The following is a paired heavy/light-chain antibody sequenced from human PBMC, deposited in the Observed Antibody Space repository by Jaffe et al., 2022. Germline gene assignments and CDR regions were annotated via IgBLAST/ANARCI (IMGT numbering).Light chain of an antibody. Sequence: SSELTQDPAVSVALGQTVRITCQGDSLRSYYASWYQQKPGQAPVLVIYGKNNRPSGIPDRFSGSSSGNTASLTITGAQAEDEADYYCNSRDSSGNHLFGGGTKLTVL. CDR2: GKN. V-gene: IGLV3-19*01. CDR1: SLRSYY. J-gene: IGLJ2*01. CDR3: NSRDSSGNHL.
Heavy chain of an antibody. CDR2: IYTSGST. Sequence: QVQLQESGPGLVKPSQTLSLTCTVSGGSISSGSYYWSWIRQPAGKGLEWIGRIYTSGSTNYNPSLKSRVTISVDTSKNQFSLKLSSVTAADTAVYYCARDLRVTQVGATSRYYYYYMDVWGKGTTVTVSS. J-gene: IGHJ6*03. D-gene: IGHD1-26*01. CDR1: GGSISSGSYY. V-gene: IGHV4-61*02. CDR3: ARDLRVTQVGATSRYYYYYMDV.